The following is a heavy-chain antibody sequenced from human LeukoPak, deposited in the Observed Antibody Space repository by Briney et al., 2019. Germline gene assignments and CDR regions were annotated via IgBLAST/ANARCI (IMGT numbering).Heavy chain of an antibody. Sequence: GASVKVSCKASGYTFTSYGISWVRQAPGQGLEGMGWISAYNGNTNYAQKLQGRVTMTTDTSTSTAYMELRSLRSDDTAVYYCARDTPIQSSSSSHYYYGMDVWGQGTTVTVSS. CDR2: ISAYNGNT. D-gene: IGHD6-6*01. CDR3: ARDTPIQSSSSSHYYYGMDV. CDR1: GYTFTSYG. V-gene: IGHV1-18*01. J-gene: IGHJ6*02.